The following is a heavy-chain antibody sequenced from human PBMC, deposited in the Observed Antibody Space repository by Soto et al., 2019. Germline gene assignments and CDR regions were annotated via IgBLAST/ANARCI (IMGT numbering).Heavy chain of an antibody. CDR3: ARGVPTYYDFWSGYESNYYYGMDV. V-gene: IGHV4-34*01. D-gene: IGHD3-3*01. CDR1: GGSFSGYY. Sequence: SETLSLTCAVYGGSFSGYYWSWIRQPPGKGLGWIGEINHSGSTNYNPSLKSRVTISVDTSKNQFSLKLSSVTAADTAVYYCARGVPTYYDFWSGYESNYYYGMDVWGQGTTVTVSS. CDR2: INHSGST. J-gene: IGHJ6*02.